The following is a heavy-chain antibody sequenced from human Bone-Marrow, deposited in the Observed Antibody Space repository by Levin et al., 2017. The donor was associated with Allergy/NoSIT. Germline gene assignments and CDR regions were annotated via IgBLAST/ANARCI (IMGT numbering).Heavy chain of an antibody. D-gene: IGHD4-17*01. J-gene: IGHJ4*02. Sequence: GGSLRLSCAASGFTFSSYPMNWVRQAPGKGLEWVSYISSSGNTIYYADSVKGRFTISRDNAENSLYLQMNSLRAEDTALYYCARDRTTVTNFDYWGQGTLVTVSS. CDR2: ISSSGNTI. V-gene: IGHV3-48*01. CDR3: ARDRTTVTNFDY. CDR1: GFTFSSYP.